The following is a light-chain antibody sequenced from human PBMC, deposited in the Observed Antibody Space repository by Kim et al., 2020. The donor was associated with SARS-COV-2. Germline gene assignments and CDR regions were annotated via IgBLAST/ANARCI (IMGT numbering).Light chain of an antibody. Sequence: QSVLTHPPSVSGPPGQRVTISCSGGTSNIGSNPVHWYRQYPGTAPKVVIYTNSQRPSGVPERFSGSKSGTSASLAISGLQSEDEADYYCAAWDGSLNGVVFGGGTKVTVL. CDR3: AAWDGSLNGVV. CDR1: TSNIGSNP. V-gene: IGLV1-44*01. CDR2: TNS. J-gene: IGLJ2*01.